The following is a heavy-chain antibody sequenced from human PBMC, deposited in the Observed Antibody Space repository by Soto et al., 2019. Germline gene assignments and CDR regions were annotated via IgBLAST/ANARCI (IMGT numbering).Heavy chain of an antibody. D-gene: IGHD2-15*01. CDR2: IIPIFGTA. Sequence: SVKGSWKGSGGTLSSYRSSWVRQAPRQGLEWIGGIIPIFGTANYAQKFQGRVTINADESTSTAYMELSSLRSEDTAVYYCARDLSPVVVVAAWRNYYYYYGMDVWGQGTTVTVSS. V-gene: IGHV1-69*13. CDR1: GGTLSSYR. J-gene: IGHJ6*02. CDR3: ARDLSPVVVVAAWRNYYYYYGMDV.